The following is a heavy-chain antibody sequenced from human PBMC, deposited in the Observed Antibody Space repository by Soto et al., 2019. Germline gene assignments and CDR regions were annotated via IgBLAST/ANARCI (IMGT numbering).Heavy chain of an antibody. CDR1: GYTFTSYA. V-gene: IGHV1-3*01. CDR3: ARDPGGMATNYYYYYMDV. J-gene: IGHJ6*03. CDR2: INAGNGNT. D-gene: IGHD1-20*01. Sequence: ASVKVSCKASGYTFTSYAMHWVRQAPGQRLEWMGWINAGNGNTKYSQKFQGRVTITRDTSASTAYMELSSLRSEDTVVYYCARDPGGMATNYYYYYMDVWGKGTTVTVSS.